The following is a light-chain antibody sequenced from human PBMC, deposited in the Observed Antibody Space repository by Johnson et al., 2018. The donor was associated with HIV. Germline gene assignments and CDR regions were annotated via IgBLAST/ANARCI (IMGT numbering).Light chain of an antibody. CDR1: SFNIGINF. Sequence: VLTQPPSVSAAPGQRVTISCSGSSFNIGINFVSWYQQVPGTAPKLLIYDNNKRPSEIPDRFSGSKSDTSATLGITGLQTGDEADYYCGAWDSSLRVYVFGTGTKVTVL. CDR2: DNN. J-gene: IGLJ1*01. CDR3: GAWDSSLRVYV. V-gene: IGLV1-51*01.